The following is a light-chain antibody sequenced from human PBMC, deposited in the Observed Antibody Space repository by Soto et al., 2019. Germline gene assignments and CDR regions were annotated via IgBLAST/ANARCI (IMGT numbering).Light chain of an antibody. J-gene: IGLJ1*01. CDR1: SSDVGGYNY. V-gene: IGLV2-14*03. CDR2: DVS. Sequence: QSVLTQPASVSGSPGQSITISCTGTSSDVGGYNYVSWYQHHPGKAPKLMIYDVSNRPSGVSIRFSGSKSGNTASLTISGLQPEDEADYYCCSYTTSNTRQIVFGTGTKVTVL. CDR3: CSYTTSNTRQIV.